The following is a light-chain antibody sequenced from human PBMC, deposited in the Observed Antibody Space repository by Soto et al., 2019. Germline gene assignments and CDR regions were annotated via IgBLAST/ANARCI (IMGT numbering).Light chain of an antibody. CDR1: QSVGSN. CDR2: GAS. CDR3: QQYNNWWT. J-gene: IGKJ1*01. V-gene: IGKV3-15*01. Sequence: EIVMTQSPATLSVSPGERATLSCRASQSVGSNLAWYQQKPGQAPRLLIYGASTRATGIPARFSGSGSGTEFTLTISSLQSEDSAVYYCQQYNNWWTFGQGTKVDIK.